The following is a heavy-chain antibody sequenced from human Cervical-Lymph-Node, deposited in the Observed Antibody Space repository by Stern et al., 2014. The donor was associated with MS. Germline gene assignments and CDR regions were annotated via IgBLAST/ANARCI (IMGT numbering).Heavy chain of an antibody. J-gene: IGHJ4*02. CDR3: ASAYSSSHYYFDY. CDR1: GFSFSRYG. D-gene: IGHD6-13*01. V-gene: IGHV3-33*01. CDR2: IWYDGSNP. Sequence: VQLVESGGGVVQPGRSLRLSCAASGFSFSRYGMHWVRQAPGKGLAWVALIWYDGSNPYYADSDTGKFPITRDNFKNTLYLQMNSLRAEDTAVYYCASAYSSSHYYFDYWGQGTLVTVSS.